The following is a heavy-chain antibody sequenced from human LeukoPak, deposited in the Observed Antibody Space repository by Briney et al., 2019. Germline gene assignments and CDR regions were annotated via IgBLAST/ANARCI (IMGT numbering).Heavy chain of an antibody. Sequence: SETLSLTCAVYGGSFSGYYWSWIRQPPGKGLEWIGEINHSGSTNYNPSLKSRVTISVDKSKNQFSLKLSSVTAADTAVYYCARRRNYYYMDVWGKGTTVTVSS. J-gene: IGHJ6*03. CDR1: GGSFSGYY. CDR2: INHSGST. V-gene: IGHV4-34*01. CDR3: ARRRNYYYMDV.